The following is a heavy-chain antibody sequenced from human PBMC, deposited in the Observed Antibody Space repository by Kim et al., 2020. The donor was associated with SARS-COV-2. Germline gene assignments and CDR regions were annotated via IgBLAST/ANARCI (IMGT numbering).Heavy chain of an antibody. Sequence: GGSLRLSCVASGFTFSNAWMSWVRQAPGKGLEWVGRIKSNTDGGTTDYAAPVKGRFTISRDDSKNTLYLQMNSLKTEDTAVYYCTAYLTMVGGQGTLVTV. D-gene: IGHD3-10*01. CDR2: IKSNTDGGTT. CDR3: TAYLTMV. V-gene: IGHV3-15*01. CDR1: GFTFSNAW. J-gene: IGHJ4*02.